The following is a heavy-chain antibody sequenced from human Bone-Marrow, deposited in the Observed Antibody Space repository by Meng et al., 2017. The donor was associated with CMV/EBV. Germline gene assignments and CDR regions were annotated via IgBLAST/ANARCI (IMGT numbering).Heavy chain of an antibody. J-gene: IGHJ3*02. V-gene: IGHV3-7*01. CDR3: ARGGLIVVVAFDI. CDR2: IKQDGSEK. Sequence: GESLKISCAASGFTFSSYEMNWVRQAPGKGLEWVANIKQDGSEKYYADSVKGRFTISRDNSKNTLYLQMNSLRAEDTAVYYCARGGLIVVVAFDIWGQGTMVTVSS. D-gene: IGHD2-15*01. CDR1: GFTFSSYE.